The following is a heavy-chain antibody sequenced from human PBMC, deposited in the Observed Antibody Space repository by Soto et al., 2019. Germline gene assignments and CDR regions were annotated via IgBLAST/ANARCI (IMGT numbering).Heavy chain of an antibody. V-gene: IGHV1-24*01. Sequence: ASVKVSCKVSGYTLTELSMHWVRQAPGKGLEWMGGFDPEDGETIYAQKFQGRVTMTEDTSTDTAYMELSSLRSEDTAVYYCATRSKDYDSSGYYYYFDYWGQGTLVTVSS. J-gene: IGHJ4*02. CDR2: FDPEDGET. CDR1: GYTLTELS. CDR3: ATRSKDYDSSGYYYYFDY. D-gene: IGHD3-22*01.